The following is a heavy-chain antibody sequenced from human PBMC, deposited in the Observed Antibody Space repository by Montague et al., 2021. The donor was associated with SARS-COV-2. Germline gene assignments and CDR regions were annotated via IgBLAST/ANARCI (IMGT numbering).Heavy chain of an antibody. V-gene: IGHV4-31*03. CDR2: IYYSGST. J-gene: IGHJ4*02. CDR1: GGSISSGGYY. CDR3: ARSGDPGTTVTYLY. D-gene: IGHD4-11*01. Sequence: TLSLTCTVSGGSISSGGYYWSWIRQHPGKGLEWIGYIYYSGSTYHNPSLKSRVTMSVDTSKNQFSLKLNSVTAADTAVYYCARSGDPGTTVTYLYWGQGTLVTVSS.